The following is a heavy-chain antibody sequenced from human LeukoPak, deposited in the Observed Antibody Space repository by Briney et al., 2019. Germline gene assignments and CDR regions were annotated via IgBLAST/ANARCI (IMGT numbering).Heavy chain of an antibody. D-gene: IGHD6-19*01. V-gene: IGHV4-39*07. CDR3: ARAPVSSGWYYFDY. CDR1: GGSISSSSYY. J-gene: IGHJ4*02. CDR2: IYYSGST. Sequence: SETLSLTCTVSGGSISSSSYYWGWIRQPPGKGLEWIGSIYYSGSTYYNPSLKSRVTISVDTSKNQFSLKLSSVTAADTAVYYCARAPVSSGWYYFDYWGQGTLVTVSS.